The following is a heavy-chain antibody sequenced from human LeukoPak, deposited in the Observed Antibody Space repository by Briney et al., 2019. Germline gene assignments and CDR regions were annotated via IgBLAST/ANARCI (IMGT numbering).Heavy chain of an antibody. Sequence: GESLKISCKGSGYSFTSYWIGWVRQMPGKGLEWMGIIYPGDSDTRYSPSFQGQVIISADKSISTAYLQWSSPKASDTAMYYCPSTPYYYDSSGYYFDYWGQGTLVTVSS. CDR3: PSTPYYYDSSGYYFDY. CDR2: IYPGDSDT. D-gene: IGHD3-22*01. V-gene: IGHV5-51*01. CDR1: GYSFTSYW. J-gene: IGHJ4*02.